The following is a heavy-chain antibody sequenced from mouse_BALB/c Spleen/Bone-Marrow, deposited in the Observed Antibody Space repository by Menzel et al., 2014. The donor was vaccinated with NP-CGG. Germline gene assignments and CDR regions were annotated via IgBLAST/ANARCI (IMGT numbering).Heavy chain of an antibody. CDR3: ARWLLPEGLDY. CDR2: IVPANGNT. V-gene: IGHV14-3*02. Sequence: VQLQQSGAELVKPGASVTLSCTASGFNIKDTYMHWVLQRPEQGLAWIGRIVPANGNTKYDPKFQGKATITADTSFNTAYLQLSSLTSEDTAVYYCARWLLPEGLDYWGQGTSVTVSS. D-gene: IGHD2-3*01. J-gene: IGHJ4*01. CDR1: GFNIKDTY.